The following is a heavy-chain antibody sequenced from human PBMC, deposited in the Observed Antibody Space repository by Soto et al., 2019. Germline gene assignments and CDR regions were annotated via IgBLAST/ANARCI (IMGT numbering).Heavy chain of an antibody. CDR3: ARSLEGTTVTNWFDP. D-gene: IGHD4-17*01. CDR1: ADTFNSYS. Sequence: QVQLVQSGAEVKKPGSSVKVSCKASADTFNSYSLSWLRQAPGQRPEWMGGITPVFGTADYAQSFEDRLTITADDYTSTVYMELSSMRSDDTAVYYCARSLEGTTVTNWFDPWGQGALVTVSS. CDR2: ITPVFGTA. V-gene: IGHV1-69*01. J-gene: IGHJ5*02.